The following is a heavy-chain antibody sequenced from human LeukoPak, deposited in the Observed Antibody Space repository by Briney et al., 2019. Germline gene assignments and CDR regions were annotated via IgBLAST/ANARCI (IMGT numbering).Heavy chain of an antibody. D-gene: IGHD1-26*01. V-gene: IGHV5-51*01. J-gene: IGHJ4*02. CDR1: ADSFTSYW. CDR2: IYPGDSDT. CDR3: ARLIVGATGGFDY. Sequence: GESLNISCRVAADSFTSYWIGWVRQMPGKSLQWMGSIYPGDSDTRYSPSFQGQVTISADKSISTAYLQWRSLKASDTAMYYCARLIVGATGGFDYWGQGTLVTVSS.